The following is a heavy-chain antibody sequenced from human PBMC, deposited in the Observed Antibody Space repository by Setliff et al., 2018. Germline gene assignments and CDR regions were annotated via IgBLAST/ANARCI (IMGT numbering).Heavy chain of an antibody. V-gene: IGHV1-2*02. CDR1: GNRFTDYF. CDR2: INPNSGDT. CDR3: VRSGKFGMRFWFDQ. Sequence: ASVKVSCKASGNRFTDYFLHWVRQAPGQGLEWMGWINPNSGDTHSAQKFQGRVTMTRDTSTNTAYMELSSLTSDDTAFYYCVRSGKFGMRFWFDQWGLGTLVTSPQ. J-gene: IGHJ5*02. D-gene: IGHD1-26*01.